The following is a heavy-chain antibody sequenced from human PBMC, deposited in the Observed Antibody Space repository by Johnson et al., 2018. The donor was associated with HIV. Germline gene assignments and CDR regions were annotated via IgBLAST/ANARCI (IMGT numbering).Heavy chain of an antibody. V-gene: IGHV3-66*02. CDR3: AREYYYDSSGYYDEVSRAFDI. D-gene: IGHD3-22*01. J-gene: IGHJ3*02. CDR1: GFIVSSNY. Sequence: VQLVESGGGLVQPGGSLRLSCAASGFIVSSNYMNWVRQAPGKGLEWVSVIYSGGSTYYADSVKGRFTISRANSKNTLYLQMNSLRAEDTAVYYCAREYYYDSSGYYDEVSRAFDIWGQGTLVTVSS. CDR2: IYSGGST.